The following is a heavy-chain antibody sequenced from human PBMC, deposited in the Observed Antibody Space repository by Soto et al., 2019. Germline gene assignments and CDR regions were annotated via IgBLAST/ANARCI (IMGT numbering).Heavy chain of an antibody. J-gene: IGHJ6*02. V-gene: IGHV4-31*03. Sequence: SETLSLTCTVSGGSISSGGYYWSWIRQHPGKGLEWIGYIYYSGSTYYNPSLKSRVTISVDTSKNQFSLKLSSVTAADTTVYYCARAYCSSTSCSPYYYYGMDVWGQGTTVTVSS. CDR1: GGSISSGGYY. CDR3: ARAYCSSTSCSPYYYYGMDV. CDR2: IYYSGST. D-gene: IGHD2-2*01.